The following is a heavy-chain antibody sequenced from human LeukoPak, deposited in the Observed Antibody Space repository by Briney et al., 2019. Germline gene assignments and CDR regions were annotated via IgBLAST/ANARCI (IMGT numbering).Heavy chain of an antibody. V-gene: IGHV1-24*01. D-gene: IGHD3-10*01. Sequence: RASVTVSCKVSGYTLTELSMHWVRQAPGKGLEWMGGFDPEDGETIYAQKFQGRVTMTEDTSTDTAYMELSSLRSEDTAVYYCATVRPGRLWFGEFQFDPWGQGTLVTVSS. CDR3: ATVRPGRLWFGEFQFDP. CDR2: FDPEDGET. J-gene: IGHJ5*02. CDR1: GYTLTELS.